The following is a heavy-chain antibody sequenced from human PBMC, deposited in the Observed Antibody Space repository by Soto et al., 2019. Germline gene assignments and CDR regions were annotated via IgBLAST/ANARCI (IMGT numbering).Heavy chain of an antibody. CDR3: VSDRGYGHASVPYS. CDR2: ISYDGSLQ. J-gene: IGHJ4*02. CDR1: GFAFSSYG. Sequence: QAQLVESGGGVVQPGRSLRLSCAASGFAFSSYGMHWVRQAPGTGMAWVAVISYDGSLQHSADSVKGRFTISRDNSTNRVLLKMSSLRAEDTAVYYCVSDRGYGHASVPYSWGQGSLVSVSS. V-gene: IGHV3-30*13. D-gene: IGHD5-18*01.